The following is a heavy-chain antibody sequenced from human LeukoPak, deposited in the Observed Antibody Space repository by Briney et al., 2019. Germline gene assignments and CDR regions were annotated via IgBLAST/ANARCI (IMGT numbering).Heavy chain of an antibody. CDR1: GFTFSSYG. D-gene: IGHD3-10*01. J-gene: IGHJ3*02. CDR3: AINHYGSNSDIFDI. CDR2: IWADGTHE. V-gene: IGHV3-33*01. Sequence: GRPLRLSCAGSGFTFSSYGMHWVRQAPGKGLEWVAVIWADGTHEDYIDSVKGRFTISRDNSKNTLYLQMNSLRADDTAVYYCAINHYGSNSDIFDIWGQGTMVTVSS.